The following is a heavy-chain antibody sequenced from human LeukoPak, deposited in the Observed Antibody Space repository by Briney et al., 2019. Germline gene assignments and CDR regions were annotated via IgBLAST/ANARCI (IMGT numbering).Heavy chain of an antibody. CDR3: AREARYCSGGSCLRDAFDI. D-gene: IGHD2-15*01. V-gene: IGHV4-34*01. CDR2: INHSGST. CDR1: GGSFSGYY. J-gene: IGHJ3*02. Sequence: SSETLSLTCAVYGGSFSGYYWSWLRQPPGKGLEWIGEINHSGSTNYNPSLKSRVTISVDTSKNQFSLKLSSVTAADTAVYYCAREARYCSGGSCLRDAFDIWGQGTMVTVSS.